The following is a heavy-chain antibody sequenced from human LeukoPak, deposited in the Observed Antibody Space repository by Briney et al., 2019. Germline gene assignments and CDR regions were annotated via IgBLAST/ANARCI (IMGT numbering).Heavy chain of an antibody. J-gene: IGHJ6*02. V-gene: IGHV1-69*13. CDR2: INPLFRTA. D-gene: IGHD1-26*01. CDR1: GDSFRNSA. CDR3: ARHSGSYYYYGMDV. Sequence: SVKVSCKASGDSFRNSAISWVRQAPGQGLEWMGGINPLFRTANYAQKFQGRVTITADESTSTAYMELSSLRSEDTAVYYCARHSGSYYYYGMDVWGQGTTVTVSS.